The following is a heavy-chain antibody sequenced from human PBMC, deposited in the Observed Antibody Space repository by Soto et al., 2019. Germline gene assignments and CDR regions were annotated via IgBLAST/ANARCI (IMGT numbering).Heavy chain of an antibody. J-gene: IGHJ4*02. Sequence: GASVKVSCKASGYTFTSYGISWVRQAPGQGLEWMGWISAYNGNTNYAQKLQGRVTMTTVTSTSTAYMELRSLRSDDTAVYYCARDRGPLPCPEKAKDNIDYWGQGTLVTVSS. D-gene: IGHD1-1*01. CDR2: ISAYNGNT. CDR1: GYTFTSYG. V-gene: IGHV1-18*01. CDR3: ARDRGPLPCPEKAKDNIDY.